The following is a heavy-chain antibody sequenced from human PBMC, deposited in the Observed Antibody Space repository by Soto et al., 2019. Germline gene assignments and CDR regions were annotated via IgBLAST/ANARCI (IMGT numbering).Heavy chain of an antibody. D-gene: IGHD3-3*01. V-gene: IGHV3-23*01. CDR1: GLSFSSYA. J-gene: IGHJ5*02. CDR3: AKRKMFGVVTKGPNWFDP. CDR2: ISGSGGST. Sequence: GSLRLSCAASGLSFSSYAMSWVRQAPGKGLEWVSAISGSGGSTYYADSVKGRYTISRDNSKNTLYLQMKNLRAEDTAVYYCAKRKMFGVVTKGPNWFDPWGQGTLVTVSS.